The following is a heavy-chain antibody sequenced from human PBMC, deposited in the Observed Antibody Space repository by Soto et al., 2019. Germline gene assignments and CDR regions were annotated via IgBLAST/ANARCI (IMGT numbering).Heavy chain of an antibody. CDR1: GYTFTSYG. Sequence: QVQLVQSGAEVKKPGASVKVSCKASGYTFTSYGISWVRQAPGQGLEWMGGISAYNGNTNYAQKLQGRVTMTTDTSTSTAYMELRSLRSDDTAVYYCARDRGDYVRYYYYYGMDVWGQGTTVTVSS. V-gene: IGHV1-18*01. CDR2: ISAYNGNT. CDR3: ARDRGDYVRYYYYYGMDV. D-gene: IGHD4-17*01. J-gene: IGHJ6*02.